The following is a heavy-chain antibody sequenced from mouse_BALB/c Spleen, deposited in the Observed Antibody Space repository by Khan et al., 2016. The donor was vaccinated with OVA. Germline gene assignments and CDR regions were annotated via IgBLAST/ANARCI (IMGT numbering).Heavy chain of an antibody. J-gene: IGHJ2*01. CDR2: ILPGSGSR. Sequence: QVQLKQSGADLMKPAASVTITCKATGYSFSSYWLEWVQQRPGHSLEWIGEILPGSGSRNYHEKFKGKATFTADISTKTTYMQLSSLTSEDSAVYYCARVTYCSRDDMDYWGQGTTLTVSS. D-gene: IGHD1-1*01. CDR1: GYSFSSYW. V-gene: IGHV1-9*01. CDR3: ARVTYCSRDDMDY.